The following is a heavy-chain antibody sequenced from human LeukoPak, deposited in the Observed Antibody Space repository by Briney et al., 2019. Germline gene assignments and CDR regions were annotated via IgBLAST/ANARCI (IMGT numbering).Heavy chain of an antibody. V-gene: IGHV3-7*01. D-gene: IGHD3-9*01. J-gene: IGHJ6*02. CDR3: ARDLKSRLRNSRYYYGMDV. Sequence: GGSLRLSCAASGFTFSRYWMSWVRQAPGKGREWVANIKQDGSEKYYVDSVKGRFTISRDNAKNSLYLQMNSLRAEDTAVYYCARDLKSRLRNSRYYYGMDVWGQGTTVTVSS. CDR2: IKQDGSEK. CDR1: GFTFSRYW.